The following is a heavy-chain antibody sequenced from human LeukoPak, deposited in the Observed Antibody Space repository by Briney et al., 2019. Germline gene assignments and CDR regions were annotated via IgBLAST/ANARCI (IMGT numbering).Heavy chain of an antibody. CDR2: IKQDGSEK. Sequence: GGSLRLSCAASGFTFSSYAMSRVRQAPGKGLEWVANIKQDGSEKYYVDSVKGRFTISRDDAKNSLYLQMNSLRAEDTAVYYCARQAQTTVSSYFDYWGQGTLVTVSS. D-gene: IGHD4-17*01. V-gene: IGHV3-7*01. CDR1: GFTFSSYA. CDR3: ARQAQTTVSSYFDY. J-gene: IGHJ4*02.